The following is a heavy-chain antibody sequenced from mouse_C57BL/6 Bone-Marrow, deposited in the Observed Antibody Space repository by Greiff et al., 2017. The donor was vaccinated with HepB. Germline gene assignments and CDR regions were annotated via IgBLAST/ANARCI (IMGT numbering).Heavy chain of an antibody. D-gene: IGHD1-1*01. Sequence: VQLQQPGAELVKPGASVKLSCKASGYTFTGYWMHWVKQRPGQGLEWIGMIHPNSGSTNYNEKFKSKATLTVDKSSSTAYMQLSSLTSEDSAVYYCARWGTTGGFAYWGQGTLVTVSA. CDR2: IHPNSGST. CDR3: ARWGTTGGFAY. CDR1: GYTFTGYW. J-gene: IGHJ3*01. V-gene: IGHV1-64*01.